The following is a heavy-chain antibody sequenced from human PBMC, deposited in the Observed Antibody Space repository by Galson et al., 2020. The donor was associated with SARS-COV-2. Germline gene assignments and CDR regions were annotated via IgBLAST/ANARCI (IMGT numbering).Heavy chain of an antibody. D-gene: IGHD4-17*01. Sequence: KIGESLKISCKGSGYSFTSYWNGWVRQMPGKGLEWMGIIYPGDSDTRYSPSFQGQVTISADKSISTAYLQWSSLKASDTAMYYCARYTTVTTGIYYYYYGMDVWGQGTTVTVSS. CDR3: ARYTTVTTGIYYYYYGMDV. CDR1: GYSFTSYW. CDR2: IYPGDSDT. J-gene: IGHJ6*02. V-gene: IGHV5-51*01.